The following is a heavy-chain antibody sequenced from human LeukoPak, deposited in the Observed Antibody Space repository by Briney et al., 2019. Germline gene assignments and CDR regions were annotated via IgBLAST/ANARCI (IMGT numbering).Heavy chain of an antibody. CDR3: AGSEGSGSTVLHY. V-gene: IGHV4-34*01. CDR1: GGSFSGYY. J-gene: IGHJ4*02. Sequence: SETLSLTCAVYGGSFSGYYWTLIRQPPGKGLEWIGEINHSGTTNYNPSLKSRVTISVDTSKNQFSLKLSSVTAADTAVYFCAGSEGSGSTVLHYWGQGTLVTVSS. D-gene: IGHD3-10*01. CDR2: INHSGTT.